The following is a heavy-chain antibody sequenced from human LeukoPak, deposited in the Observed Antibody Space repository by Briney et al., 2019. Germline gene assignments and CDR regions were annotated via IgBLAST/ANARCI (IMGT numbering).Heavy chain of an antibody. Sequence: GSSVKVSCKASGGTFSSYAISWVRQAPGQGLERMGGIIPIFGTANYAQKFQGRVTITTDESTSTAYMELSSLRSEDTAVYYCASASRGIFVSPFDYWGQGTLVTVSS. CDR1: GGTFSSYA. CDR3: ASASRGIFVSPFDY. J-gene: IGHJ4*02. D-gene: IGHD3-3*01. V-gene: IGHV1-69*05. CDR2: IIPIFGTA.